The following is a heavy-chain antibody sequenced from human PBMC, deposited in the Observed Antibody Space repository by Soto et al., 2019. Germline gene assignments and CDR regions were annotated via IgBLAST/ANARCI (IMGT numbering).Heavy chain of an antibody. CDR1: GFTFSDHY. CDR3: VRVRGGGTYHFDY. CDR2: IRNKANSYTT. D-gene: IGHD3-10*01. Sequence: EVQLVESGGGLVQPGGSLRLSCAASGFTFSDHYMDWVRQAPGKGLEWVGRIRNKANSYTTEYAASVKGRFTISRDDSKNSLYLQMNSLKTDDTAVYYCVRVRGGGTYHFDYWGQGTLVTVSS. V-gene: IGHV3-72*01. J-gene: IGHJ4*02.